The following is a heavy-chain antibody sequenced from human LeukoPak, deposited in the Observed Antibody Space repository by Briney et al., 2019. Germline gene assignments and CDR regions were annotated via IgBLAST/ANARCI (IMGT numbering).Heavy chain of an antibody. V-gene: IGHV3-21*06. CDR3: AELGITMIGGV. CDR1: GFTFSSYS. CDR2: ITSTSNYK. Sequence: GGSLRLSCSASGFTFSSYSMNWVRQAPGRGLEWVSSITSTSNYKYYADSVKGRFIISRDNAKNSLYLQMNSLRAEDTAVYYCAELGITMIGGVWGKGTTVTISS. J-gene: IGHJ6*04. D-gene: IGHD3-10*02.